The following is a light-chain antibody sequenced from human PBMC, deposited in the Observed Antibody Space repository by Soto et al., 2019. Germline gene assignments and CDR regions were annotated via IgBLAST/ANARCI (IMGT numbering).Light chain of an antibody. J-gene: IGLJ2*01. CDR2: YDD. CDR3: AAWDESLNGVV. CDR1: SSNIGNNA. V-gene: IGLV1-36*01. Sequence: QSVLTQPPSVSEAPRQRVTISCSGSSSNIGNNAVNWYQQLPGKAPKLLIYYDDLLPSGVSDRFSGSKSGTSASLAINGLHSEDEAEYYCAAWDESLNGVVFGGGTKLTVL.